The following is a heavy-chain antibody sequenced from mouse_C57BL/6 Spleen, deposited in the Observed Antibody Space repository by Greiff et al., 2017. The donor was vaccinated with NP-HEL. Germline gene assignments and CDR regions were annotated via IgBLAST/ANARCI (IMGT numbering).Heavy chain of an antibody. Sequence: EVKLVESGGGLVQPGGSMKLSCVASGFTFSNYWMNWVRQSPEKGLEWVAQIRLKSDNYATHYAEAVKGRFTISRDDSKSSVYLQMNNLRAEDTGIYYCTRSSSFAYWGQGTLVTVSA. D-gene: IGHD1-1*01. CDR2: IRLKSDNYAT. V-gene: IGHV6-3*01. CDR1: GFTFSNYW. J-gene: IGHJ3*01. CDR3: TRSSSFAY.